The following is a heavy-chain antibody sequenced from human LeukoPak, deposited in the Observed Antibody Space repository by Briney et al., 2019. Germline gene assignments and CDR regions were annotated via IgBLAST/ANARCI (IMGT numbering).Heavy chain of an antibody. CDR1: GYIFTNYP. J-gene: IGHJ4*02. CDR2: INTNTGNP. D-gene: IGHD2-15*01. V-gene: IGHV7-4-1*02. CDR3: ARDSYCSGGTCYSRVGY. Sequence: ASVKVSCKASGYIFTNYPMNWVRQAPGQGLEWMGWINTNTGNPTYAQGFTERFVFSWDTSVSTAYPQISSLKAEDTAVYYCARDSYCSGGTCYSRVGYWGQGTVVTVSS.